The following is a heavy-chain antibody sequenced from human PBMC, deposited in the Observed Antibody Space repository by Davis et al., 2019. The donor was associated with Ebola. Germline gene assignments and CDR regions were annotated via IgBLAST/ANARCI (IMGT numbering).Heavy chain of an antibody. V-gene: IGHV1-2*06. CDR2: INPNSGGT. CDR1: GYTFSMYY. D-gene: IGHD4-17*01. J-gene: IGHJ6*02. CDR3: ARGAYGHYYYGMDV. Sequence: AASVKVSCKASGYTFSMYYIHWVRQAPGQGLEWMGRINPNSGGTNYARKFQGRVTMTRDMSISTAYMELSSLRSDDTAVYYCARGAYGHYYYGMDVWGQGTTVTVSS.